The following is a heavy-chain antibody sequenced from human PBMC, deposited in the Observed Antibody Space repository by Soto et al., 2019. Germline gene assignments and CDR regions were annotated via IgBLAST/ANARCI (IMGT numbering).Heavy chain of an antibody. CDR2: IYYSGST. D-gene: IGHD2-2*03. CDR3: ARQGDLDIVVVPAARGGAFDI. J-gene: IGHJ3*02. CDR1: GGSISSSSYY. V-gene: IGHV4-39*01. Sequence: QLQLQESGPGLVKPSETLSLTCTVSGGSISSSSYYWGWIRQPPGKGLEWIGSIYYSGSTYYNPSLKSRVTISVDTSKNQFSLKLSSVTAADTAVYYCARQGDLDIVVVPAARGGAFDIWGQGTMVTVSS.